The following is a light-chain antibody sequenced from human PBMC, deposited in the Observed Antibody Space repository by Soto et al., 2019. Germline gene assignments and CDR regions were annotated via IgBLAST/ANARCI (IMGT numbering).Light chain of an antibody. CDR1: SSDVSGYKY. CDR3: SSYTSSNTLLYV. J-gene: IGLJ1*01. CDR2: EVS. Sequence: QSVLTQPASVSGSPGQSITISCTGTSSDVSGYKYVSWYQQHPGKAPKLMIYEVSNRPSGISNRFSGSKSGNTASLTISGLQAEDEADYYCSSYTSSNTLLYVFGTGTKVTVL. V-gene: IGLV2-14*01.